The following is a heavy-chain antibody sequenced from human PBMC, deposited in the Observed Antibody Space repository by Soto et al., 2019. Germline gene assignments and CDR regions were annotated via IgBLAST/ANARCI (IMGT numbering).Heavy chain of an antibody. CDR1: GLFFGNYK. J-gene: IGHJ4*02. V-gene: IGHV3-74*01. CDR2: INTDGSII. CDR3: ARDTDGLHY. Sequence: GGSLRLSCAASGLFFGNYKMHWVHQAPGKGLVWVSRINTDGSIIDYADSVKGRFTVSRDNAKNTLYLQMNSLRADDTAVYYCARDTDGLHYWGQGTLVTGSS.